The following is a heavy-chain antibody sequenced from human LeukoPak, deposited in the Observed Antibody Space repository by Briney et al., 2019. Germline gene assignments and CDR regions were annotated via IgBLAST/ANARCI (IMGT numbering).Heavy chain of an antibody. D-gene: IGHD2-2*02. CDR2: INHSGST. CDR1: GGSFSGYY. Sequence: SETLSLTCAVYGGSFSGYYWSWIRQPPGKGLEWIGEINHSGSTNYNPSLKSRVTISVDTSKNQFSLKLSSVTAADTAVYYCARFRGVPVAIFAIWDAFDIWGQGTMVTVSS. J-gene: IGHJ3*02. CDR3: ARFRGVPVAIFAIWDAFDI. V-gene: IGHV4-34*01.